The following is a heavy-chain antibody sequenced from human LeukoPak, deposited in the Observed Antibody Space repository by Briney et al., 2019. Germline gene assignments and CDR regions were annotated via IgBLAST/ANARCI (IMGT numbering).Heavy chain of an antibody. Sequence: GGSLRLSCAASGFTFSSYSMNWVRQAPGKGLEWVSSISSSSSYIYYADSVKGRFTISRDNAKNSLYLQMNSLRAEDTAVYYCARAGHSSGYYLLYWGQGTLDTVSS. CDR2: ISSSSSYI. CDR3: ARAGHSSGYYLLY. J-gene: IGHJ4*02. CDR1: GFTFSSYS. V-gene: IGHV3-21*01. D-gene: IGHD3-22*01.